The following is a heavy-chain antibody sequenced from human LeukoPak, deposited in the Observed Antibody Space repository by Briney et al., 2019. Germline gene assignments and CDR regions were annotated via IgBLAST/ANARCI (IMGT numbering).Heavy chain of an antibody. CDR3: ARGDIAVAAPLGTLLMDV. J-gene: IGHJ6*02. CDR1: GYTFTSYY. V-gene: IGHV1-46*01. Sequence: ASVKVSCKASGYTFTSYYMHWVRQARGQGLEWMGIINPSGGSTNYAQKFQGRVTMTRDTSTSTVYMELSSLRSEDTAVYYCARGDIAVAAPLGTLLMDVWGQGTTVTVSS. CDR2: INPSGGST. D-gene: IGHD6-19*01.